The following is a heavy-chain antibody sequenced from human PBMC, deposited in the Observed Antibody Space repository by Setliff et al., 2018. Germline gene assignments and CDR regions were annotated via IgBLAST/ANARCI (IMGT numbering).Heavy chain of an antibody. D-gene: IGHD5-12*01. Sequence: GGPVKVSCKASGGTFSNYDISWVRQAPGQGLEWMGGVIPIFGTTNYAQRFQGRVTITTDESTSTAYMELSSLRSEDTAVYYCARERGDIVTTTSYYYYLDVWGKGTTVTVSS. CDR1: GGTFSNYD. CDR3: ARERGDIVTTTSYYYYLDV. CDR2: VIPIFGTT. J-gene: IGHJ6*03. V-gene: IGHV1-69*05.